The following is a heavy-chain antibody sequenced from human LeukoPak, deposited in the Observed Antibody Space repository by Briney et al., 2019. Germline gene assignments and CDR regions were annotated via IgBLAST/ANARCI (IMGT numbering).Heavy chain of an antibody. D-gene: IGHD1-14*01. CDR1: GGSISSYY. CDR3: ARGTTRGWFDP. V-gene: IGHV4-59*01. Sequence: PSETLSLTCTVSGGSISSYYWSWIRQPPGKGLEWIGYIYYSVSTNYNPSLKSRVTISEDTSKNQFSLKLNSVTAADTAVYYCARGTTRGWFDPWGQGTLVTVSS. J-gene: IGHJ5*02. CDR2: IYYSVST.